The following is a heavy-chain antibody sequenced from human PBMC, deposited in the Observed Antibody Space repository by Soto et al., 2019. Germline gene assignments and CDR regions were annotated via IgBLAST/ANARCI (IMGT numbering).Heavy chain of an antibody. J-gene: IGHJ4*02. V-gene: IGHV4-34*01. CDR3: ARDAPRYCSGGSCYSARDY. D-gene: IGHD2-15*01. CDR2: INHSGST. CDR1: GGSFSGYY. Sequence: QVQLQQWGAGLLKPSETLSLTCAVYGGSFSGYYWSWIRQPPGKGLEWIGEINHSGSTNYNPSLKSRVPISVDPAKNPFSLELSSGTASDTAVYYCARDAPRYCSGGSCYSARDYWGEGALVTVAS.